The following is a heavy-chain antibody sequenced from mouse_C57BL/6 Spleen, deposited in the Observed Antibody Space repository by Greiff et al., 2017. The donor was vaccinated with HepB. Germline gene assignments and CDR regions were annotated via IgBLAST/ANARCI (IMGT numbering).Heavy chain of an antibody. CDR3: ASRDDYDGFAY. CDR2: IWGVGST. J-gene: IGHJ3*01. D-gene: IGHD2-4*01. CDR1: GFSLTSYG. V-gene: IGHV2-6*01. Sequence: VQVVESGPGLVAPSQSLSITCTVSGFSLTSYGVDWVRQSPGKGLEWLGVIWGVGSTNYNSALKSRLSISKDNSKSQVFLKMNSLQTDDTAMYYCASRDDYDGFAYWGQGTLVTVSA.